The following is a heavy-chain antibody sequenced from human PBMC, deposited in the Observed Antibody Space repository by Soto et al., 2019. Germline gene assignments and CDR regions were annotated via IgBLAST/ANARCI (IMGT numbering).Heavy chain of an antibody. CDR2: INAGNGNT. J-gene: IGHJ4*02. Sequence: QVQLVQSGAEEKNPGASVKVSCKASGCTFTSYAMHWVRQAPGQRLEWMGWINAGNGNTKYSQKFQGRVTITRDTSASTAYMELSSLRSEDTAVYYCARGTVVTHFDYWGQGTLVTVSS. D-gene: IGHD2-15*01. CDR3: ARGTVVTHFDY. V-gene: IGHV1-3*05. CDR1: GCTFTSYA.